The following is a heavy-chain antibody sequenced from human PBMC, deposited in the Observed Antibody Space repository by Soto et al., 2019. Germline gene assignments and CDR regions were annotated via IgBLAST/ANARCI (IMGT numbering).Heavy chain of an antibody. Sequence: GGSLRLSCAVSGFTFGSYWMSWVRLIPGKGLEWVAYIKPDGSATYYVDSVKGRFTISRDNAKNSLYLQMNSLRVEDTSVYYCARAGYCGPGCYYYFDYWGQGTLVTAPQ. V-gene: IGHV3-7*01. J-gene: IGHJ4*02. CDR2: IKPDGSAT. D-gene: IGHD2-21*02. CDR3: ARAGYCGPGCYYYFDY. CDR1: GFTFGSYW.